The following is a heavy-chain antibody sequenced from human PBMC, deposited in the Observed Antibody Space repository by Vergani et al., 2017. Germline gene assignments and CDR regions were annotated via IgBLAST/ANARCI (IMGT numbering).Heavy chain of an antibody. J-gene: IGHJ6*03. Sequence: QVQLQESGPGLVKPSQTLSLTCTVSGDSINSGNYYWSWIRQPAGKGLEWIGRIYTSGSTNYNPSLKSRLTISVDTSKNQFSLRLSSVTAADTAVYYCARDGVLLGYSYYYYMDVWGKGTTVTVSS. CDR2: IYTSGST. V-gene: IGHV4-61*02. D-gene: IGHD2-15*01. CDR1: GDSINSGNYY. CDR3: ARDGVLLGYSYYYYMDV.